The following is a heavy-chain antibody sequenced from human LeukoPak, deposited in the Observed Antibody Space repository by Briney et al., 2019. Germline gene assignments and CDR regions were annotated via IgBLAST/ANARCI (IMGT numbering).Heavy chain of an antibody. CDR2: IKQDGSEK. V-gene: IGHV3-7*01. CDR3: ARDAVGGYCSSTSCYMR. Sequence: GGSLRLSCVASGFTFSDHSMMWVRQAPGKGLEWVANIKQDGSEKYYVDSVKGRFTISRDNAKNSLYLQMNSLRAEDTAVYYCARDAVGGYCSSTSCYMRWGQGTLVTVSS. J-gene: IGHJ4*02. D-gene: IGHD2-2*02. CDR1: GFTFSDHS.